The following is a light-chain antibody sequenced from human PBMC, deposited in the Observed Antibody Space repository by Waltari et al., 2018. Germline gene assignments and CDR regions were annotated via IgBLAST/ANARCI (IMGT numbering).Light chain of an antibody. Sequence: QSALTQPASVSGSPGQSITISCTGSSSDIGYYNYVSWYKLHPGRAPRLMAYDVNKRPTGVSNRFLAAKSGNTASLTIAGVQDEEEAHYYCNSYTGSISGVFGTGTKVTVL. CDR2: DVN. CDR3: NSYTGSISGV. J-gene: IGLJ1*01. V-gene: IGLV2-14*03. CDR1: SSDIGYYNY.